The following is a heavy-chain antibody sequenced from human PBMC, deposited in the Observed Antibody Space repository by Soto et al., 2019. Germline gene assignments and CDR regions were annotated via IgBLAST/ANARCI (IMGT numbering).Heavy chain of an antibody. CDR2: VFYTGFT. CDR3: ASSQKGYNWNYFDH. Sequence: SETLSLTCAVSGGSISGSYYYWSWLRQSPGRGPEWIGSVFYTGFTSYNPSLESRVSVSVDTSKNQFSLKVSAVTAADTAVYYCASSQKGYNWNYFDHWGQGALVTVSS. J-gene: IGHJ4*02. V-gene: IGHV4-39*01. CDR1: GGSISGSYYY. D-gene: IGHD1-20*01.